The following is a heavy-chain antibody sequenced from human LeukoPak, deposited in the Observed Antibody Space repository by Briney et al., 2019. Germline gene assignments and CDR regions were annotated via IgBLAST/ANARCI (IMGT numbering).Heavy chain of an antibody. Sequence: SVKVSCKASGCTFTGYYMHWVRQAPGQGLEWMGWINPNSGGTNYAQKFQGRVTMTRDTSISTAYMELSRLRSDDTAVYYCATAAGTEDPVDYWGQGTLVTVSS. CDR2: INPNSGGT. CDR1: GCTFTGYY. V-gene: IGHV1-2*02. D-gene: IGHD6-13*01. J-gene: IGHJ4*02. CDR3: ATAAGTEDPVDY.